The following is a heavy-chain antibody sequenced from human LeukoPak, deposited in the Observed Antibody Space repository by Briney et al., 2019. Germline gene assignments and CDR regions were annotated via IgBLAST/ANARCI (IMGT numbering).Heavy chain of an antibody. CDR1: GGTFISYA. V-gene: IGHV1-69*04. J-gene: IGHJ6*02. D-gene: IGHD3-16*01. Sequence: SVKVSCKASGGTFISYAISWVRQAPGQGLEWMGRIIPILGIANYAQKFQGRVTITADKSTSTAYMELSSLRSEDTAVYYCASPDANYASGMDVWGQGTTVTVSS. CDR3: ASPDANYASGMDV. CDR2: IIPILGIA.